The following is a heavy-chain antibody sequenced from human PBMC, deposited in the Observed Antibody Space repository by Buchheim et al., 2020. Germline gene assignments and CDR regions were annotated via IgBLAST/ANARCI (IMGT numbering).Heavy chain of an antibody. CDR3: AKAELLWFRELLPSYYFDY. D-gene: IGHD3-10*01. CDR2: ISGSGGST. V-gene: IGHV3-23*01. Sequence: EVQLLESGGGLVQPGGSLRLSCAASGFTFSSYAMSWVRQAPGKGLEWVSAISGSGGSTYYADSVKGRFTISSDNSKNTMYLQMNSLRAEDTAVYYCAKAELLWFRELLPSYYFDYWGQGTL. J-gene: IGHJ4*02. CDR1: GFTFSSYA.